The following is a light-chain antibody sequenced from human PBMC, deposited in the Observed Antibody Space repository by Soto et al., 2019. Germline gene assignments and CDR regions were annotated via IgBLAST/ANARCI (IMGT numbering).Light chain of an antibody. J-gene: IGLJ2*01. CDR3: NSYTNSSAVV. CDR2: ASS. Sequence: QSVLTQPASVSGSPGQSITISCTGTSSDVGSYNYVSWYQHHPGKAPRLMIYASSNRPSGVSHRFSGSRSGNTASLTISGLQAEDEADYYRNSYTNSSAVVFGGGTKVTVL. CDR1: SSDVGSYNY. V-gene: IGLV2-14*01.